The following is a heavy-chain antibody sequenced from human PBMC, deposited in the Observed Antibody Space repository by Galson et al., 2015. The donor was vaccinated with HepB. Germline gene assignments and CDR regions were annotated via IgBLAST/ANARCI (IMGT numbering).Heavy chain of an antibody. Sequence: SVKVSCKASGYTFTSYGLSWVRQAPGQGLEWMGWISGYNGNAKYSQKFQGRVTFTRDTSASTAYMEVSSLTSEDTAMYYCARDRWDLVGPSDYWGQGTLVTVSS. CDR3: ARDRWDLVGPSDY. CDR1: GYTFTSYG. CDR2: ISGYNGNA. V-gene: IGHV1-18*01. D-gene: IGHD5-12*01. J-gene: IGHJ4*02.